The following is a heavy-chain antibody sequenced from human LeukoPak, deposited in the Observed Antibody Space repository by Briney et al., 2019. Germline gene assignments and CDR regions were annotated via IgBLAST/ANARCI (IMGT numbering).Heavy chain of an antibody. CDR2: INPNSGGT. CDR3: ARDLGPTGSWYIGLDY. V-gene: IGHV1-2*02. Sequence: ASVKVSCKASGYTFTSYDINWVRQATGQGLEWMGWINPNSGGTNYAQKFQGRVTMTRDTSISTAYMELSRLRSDDTAVYYCARDLGPTGSWYIGLDYWGQGTLVTVSS. D-gene: IGHD6-13*01. CDR1: GYTFTSYD. J-gene: IGHJ4*02.